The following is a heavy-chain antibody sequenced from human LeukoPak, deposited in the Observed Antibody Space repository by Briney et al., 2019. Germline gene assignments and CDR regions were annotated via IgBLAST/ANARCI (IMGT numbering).Heavy chain of an antibody. Sequence: SGTLSLTCAVSGGSIGNTNWWTWVRQPPGEGLEWIGEVYHSGSTSYNPSLVSRVTISVDKSKNQFSLKLTSVTAADTAVYYCARDLGSDAFDIWGQGTMVTVSS. V-gene: IGHV4-4*02. CDR1: GGSIGNTNW. CDR3: ARDLGSDAFDI. D-gene: IGHD2-15*01. J-gene: IGHJ3*02. CDR2: VYHSGST.